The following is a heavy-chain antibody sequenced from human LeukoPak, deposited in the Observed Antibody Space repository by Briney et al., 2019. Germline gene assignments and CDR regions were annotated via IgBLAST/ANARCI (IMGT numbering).Heavy chain of an antibody. CDR3: TRATPYYYDSSGYQIFFDY. CDR2: IYYSGST. CDR1: GGSISSYY. D-gene: IGHD3-22*01. J-gene: IGHJ4*02. V-gene: IGHV4-59*01. Sequence: PSETLSLTCTVSGGSISSYYWSWIRQPPGKGLEWIGYIYYSGSTNYNPSLKSRVTISVDTSKNQFSLKLSSVTAADTAVYYCTRATPYYYDSSGYQIFFDYWGQGTLVTVSS.